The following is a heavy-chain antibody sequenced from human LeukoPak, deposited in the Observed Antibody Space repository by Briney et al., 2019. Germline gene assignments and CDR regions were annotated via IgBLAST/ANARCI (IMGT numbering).Heavy chain of an antibody. CDR2: INSDGSST. CDR1: GFTFSSYW. V-gene: IGHV3-74*01. CDR3: ANLLGGNRHPNDAFDI. D-gene: IGHD4-23*01. J-gene: IGHJ3*02. Sequence: GGSLRLSCAASGFTFSSYWMHWVRQAPGRGLVWVSRINSDGSSTSYADSVKGRFTISRDNAKNTLYLQMNSLRAEDTAVYYCANLLGGNRHPNDAFDIWGQGTMVTVSS.